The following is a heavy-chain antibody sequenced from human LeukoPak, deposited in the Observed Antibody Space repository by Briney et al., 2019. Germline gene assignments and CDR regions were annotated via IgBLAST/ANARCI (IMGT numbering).Heavy chain of an antibody. D-gene: IGHD2-2*02. J-gene: IGHJ4*02. Sequence: GGSLRLSCAVSGFTFSSYAMQWVRQAPGKGPDWVAVISYDGSNKYYADSVKGRFTISRDNSKNTLYLQMDSLRAEDTAVYSCARGPYCTSPNCYNPAGYWGQGTLVTVSS. CDR1: GFTFSSYA. CDR2: ISYDGSNK. CDR3: ARGPYCTSPNCYNPAGY. V-gene: IGHV3-30-3*01.